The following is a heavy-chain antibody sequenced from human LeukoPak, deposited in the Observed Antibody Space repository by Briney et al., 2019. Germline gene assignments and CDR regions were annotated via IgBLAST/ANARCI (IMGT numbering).Heavy chain of an antibody. CDR1: GGSLSGYY. D-gene: IGHD3-16*02. V-gene: IGHV4-34*01. J-gene: IGHJ4*02. CDR2: INHSGST. CDR3: ARGLYDYVWGSYRYTPIDY. Sequence: SETLSLTCAVYGGSLSGYYWSWIRQPPGKGLEWIGEINHSGSTNYNPSLKSRVTISVDTSKNQFSLKLSSVTAADTAVYYCARGLYDYVWGSYRYTPIDYWGQGTLVTVSS.